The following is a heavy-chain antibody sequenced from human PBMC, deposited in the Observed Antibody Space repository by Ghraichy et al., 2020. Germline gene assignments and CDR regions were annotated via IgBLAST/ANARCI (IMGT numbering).Heavy chain of an antibody. Sequence: GESLNISCAASGFTFSSYGMHWVRQAPGKGLEWVAVIWYDGSNKYYADSVKGRFTISRDNSKNTLYLQMNSLRAEDTAVYYCAKGWYYYDSSGYYYPYYFDYWGQGTLVTVSS. CDR2: IWYDGSNK. J-gene: IGHJ4*02. CDR1: GFTFSSYG. V-gene: IGHV3-33*06. D-gene: IGHD3-22*01. CDR3: AKGWYYYDSSGYYYPYYFDY.